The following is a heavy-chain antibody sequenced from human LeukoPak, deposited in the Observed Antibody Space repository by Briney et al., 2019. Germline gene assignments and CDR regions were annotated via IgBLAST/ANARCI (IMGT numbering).Heavy chain of an antibody. CDR1: GFTFSSYA. V-gene: IGHV3-30-3*01. Sequence: GGSLRLSCAASGFTFSSYAMHWVRQAPGKGLEWVAVISYDGSNKYYADSVKGRFTISRDDSKNTLYLQMNSLRAEDTAVYYCASALSDIVVVPAAVDYWGQGTLVTVSS. D-gene: IGHD2-2*01. CDR3: ASALSDIVVVPAAVDY. CDR2: ISYDGSNK. J-gene: IGHJ4*02.